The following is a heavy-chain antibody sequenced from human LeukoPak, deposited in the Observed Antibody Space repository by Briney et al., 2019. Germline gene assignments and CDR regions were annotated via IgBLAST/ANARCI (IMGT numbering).Heavy chain of an antibody. D-gene: IGHD6-13*01. CDR3: AKEGLYSSSCVY. CDR1: EFSVGSNY. CDR2: IYSGGST. J-gene: IGHJ4*02. Sequence: PGGSLRLSCAASEFSVGSNYMTWVRQAPGKGLEWVSLIYSGGSTYYADSVKGRFTISRDNSKNTLYLQMNSLRAEDTAVYYCAKEGLYSSSCVYWGQGTLVTVSS. V-gene: IGHV3-66*01.